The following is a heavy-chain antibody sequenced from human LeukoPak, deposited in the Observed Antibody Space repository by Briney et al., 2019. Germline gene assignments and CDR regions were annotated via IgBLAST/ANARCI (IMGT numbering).Heavy chain of an antibody. Sequence: GGSLRLSCAASGFTPNTYAMSWVPQAPGKGLEWVSAISSRGGITYYDDSVKGRYTISRDNSKNTLYLQMNSLRAEHTGVYYCAKGVNYFVLEYWGEGALVTIAS. CDR1: GFTPNTYA. V-gene: IGHV3-23*01. CDR2: ISSRGGIT. CDR3: AKGVNYFVLEY. J-gene: IGHJ4*02. D-gene: IGHD3-10*02.